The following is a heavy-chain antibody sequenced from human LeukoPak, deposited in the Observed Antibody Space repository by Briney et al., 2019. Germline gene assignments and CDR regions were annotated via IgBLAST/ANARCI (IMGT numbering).Heavy chain of an antibody. CDR1: GFSFRSYA. CDR2: ILGSGSRT. J-gene: IGHJ4*02. CDR3: AKDPPHVSWLFDY. Sequence: GGSLRLSCEASGFSFRSYAMSWVRQAPGKGLEWVSGILGSGSRTYYADSVKGRFTISRDNSKNTLYLQMNSLRAEDTAVYYCAKDPPHVSWLFDYWGQGTLVTVSS. D-gene: IGHD3-16*01. V-gene: IGHV3-23*01.